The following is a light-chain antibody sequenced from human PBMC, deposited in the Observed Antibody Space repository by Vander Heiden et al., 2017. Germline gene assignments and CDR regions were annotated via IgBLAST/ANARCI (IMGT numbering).Light chain of an antibody. CDR1: QSVSSSY. Sequence: DIVLTQSPGTLSLSPGERATLSCRASQSVSSSYLAWYQLKPGQAPRLLIYGASSRATGIPDRFSGSGSGTDFTLTISRLEPEDFAVYYCQQYCSSPQTFGQGTKVEIK. J-gene: IGKJ1*01. CDR2: GAS. V-gene: IGKV3-20*01. CDR3: QQYCSSPQT.